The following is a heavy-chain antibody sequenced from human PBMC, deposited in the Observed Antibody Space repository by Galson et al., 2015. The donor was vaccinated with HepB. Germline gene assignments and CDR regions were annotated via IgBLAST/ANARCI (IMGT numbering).Heavy chain of an antibody. CDR3: ARDRGRQWLEGGPRRYYYYGMDV. CDR2: IYSGGST. V-gene: IGHV3-66*02. CDR1: GFTVSSNY. J-gene: IGHJ6*02. D-gene: IGHD6-19*01. Sequence: SLRLSCAASGFTVSSNYMSWVRQAPGKGLEWVSVIYSGGSTYYADSVKGRFTISRDNSKNTLYLQMNSLRAEDTAVYYCARDRGRQWLEGGPRRYYYYGMDVWGQGTTVTVSS.